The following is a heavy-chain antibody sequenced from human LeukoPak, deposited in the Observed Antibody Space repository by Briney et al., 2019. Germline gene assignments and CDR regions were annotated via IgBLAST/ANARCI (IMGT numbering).Heavy chain of an antibody. J-gene: IGHJ4*02. CDR1: GFTFSSYA. CDR2: ISDSGDST. Sequence: TGGSLRLSCAASGFTFSSYAMTWVRQAPGKGLEWVSGISDSGDSTLYADSVKGRFTISRDNSRNTLYLQMNSLRAEDTAVYYCAKRYSSGYYGIDWGQGTLVTVSS. V-gene: IGHV3-23*01. CDR3: AKRYSSGYYGID. D-gene: IGHD6-19*01.